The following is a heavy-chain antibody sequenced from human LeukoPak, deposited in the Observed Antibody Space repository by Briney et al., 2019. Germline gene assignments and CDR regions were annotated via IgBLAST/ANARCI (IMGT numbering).Heavy chain of an antibody. CDR3: ARVAHDLNVFDI. D-gene: IGHD3-3*01. CDR2: ISDYNVNT. Sequence: ASVKVSCKASGGTFSSYAISWVRQAPGQGLEWMGWISDYNVNTNYAQKFQGRVTMTTDTSTSTANMELRSLRSDDTAVYYCARVAHDLNVFDIWGQGTMVTVSS. V-gene: IGHV1-18*01. J-gene: IGHJ3*02. CDR1: GGTFSSYA.